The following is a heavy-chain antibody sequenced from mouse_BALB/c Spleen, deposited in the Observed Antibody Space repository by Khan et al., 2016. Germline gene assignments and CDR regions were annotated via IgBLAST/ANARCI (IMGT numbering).Heavy chain of an antibody. CDR3: ARSLYDYDGAY. V-gene: IGHV1S81*02. CDR1: GYIFTSYW. CDR2: INPSNGRT. J-gene: IGHJ3*01. Sequence: QVQLQQPGAELVKPGASVKLSCKASGYIFTSYWMHWVKQRPGQGLEWIGEINPSNGRTNYNEKFKIKATLSVDKSSSTAYMQLSSLTSEDSAVYYCARSLYDYDGAYWGQGTLVTVSA. D-gene: IGHD2-4*01.